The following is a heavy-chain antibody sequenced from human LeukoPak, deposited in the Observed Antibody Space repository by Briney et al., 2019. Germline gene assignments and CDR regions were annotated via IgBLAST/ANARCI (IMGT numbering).Heavy chain of an antibody. V-gene: IGHV4-59*12. CDR3: AREGLAVVNPTYMDV. CDR1: GASISNYY. CDR2: IHSSGGS. Sequence: SETLSLTCTVSGASISNYYWSWIRQTPEKGLEWMGHIHSSGGSSYYPSLKSRLTLSIDTSRNQLSLKLSSVTAADTAVYYCAREGLAVVNPTYMDVWGKGTTVTVSS. J-gene: IGHJ6*03. D-gene: IGHD1-14*01.